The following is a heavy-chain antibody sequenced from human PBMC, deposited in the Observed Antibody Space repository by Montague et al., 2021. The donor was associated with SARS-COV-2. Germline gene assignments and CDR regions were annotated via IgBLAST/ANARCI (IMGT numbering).Heavy chain of an antibody. CDR2: SGWGDDK. D-gene: IGHD3-9*01. CDR1: GFSLSTSGLC. V-gene: IGHV2-70*11. Sequence: PALVKPTQTLTLTCTFSGFSLSTSGLCVSWIRQPPGKALEWLARSGWGDDKYYSTSLKTRLTISKDTSKNQVVLTMTNMDPVDTATYYCARTYYDILTGRDYGMDVWGQGTTVTVSS. J-gene: IGHJ6*02. CDR3: ARTYYDILTGRDYGMDV.